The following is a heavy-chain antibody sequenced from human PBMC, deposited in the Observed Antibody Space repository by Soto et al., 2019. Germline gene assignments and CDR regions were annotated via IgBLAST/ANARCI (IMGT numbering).Heavy chain of an antibody. CDR3: ARDVGPVTIFGEALSGYFDF. J-gene: IGHJ4*02. V-gene: IGHV3-7*03. D-gene: IGHD3-3*01. Sequence: GGSLRLSCAGSGFSFGNYWMSWVRQAPGKGLEWLASIKEDGSERYYLDSVKGRFTISRDNAKDSLSLQMNSLRGEDTAFYYCARDVGPVTIFGEALSGYFDFWGQGTLVTVSS. CDR2: IKEDGSER. CDR1: GFSFGNYW.